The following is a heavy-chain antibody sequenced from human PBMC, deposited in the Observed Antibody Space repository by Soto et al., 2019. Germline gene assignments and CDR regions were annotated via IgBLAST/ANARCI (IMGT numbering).Heavy chain of an antibody. V-gene: IGHV4-34*01. CDR2: INHSGST. J-gene: IGHJ6*02. CDR3: ARGVVPAAMPGPNYYYGMDV. Sequence: SETLSLTCAVYGGSFSGYYWSWIRQPPGKGLEWIGEINHSGSTNYNPSLKSRVTISVDTSKNQFSLKLSSVTAADTAVYYCARGVVPAAMPGPNYYYGMDVWGQGTTVTV. D-gene: IGHD2-2*01. CDR1: GGSFSGYY.